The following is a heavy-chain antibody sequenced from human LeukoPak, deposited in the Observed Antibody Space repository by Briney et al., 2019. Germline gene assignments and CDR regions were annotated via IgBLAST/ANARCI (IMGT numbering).Heavy chain of an antibody. J-gene: IGHJ6*02. V-gene: IGHV4-59*01. D-gene: IGHD2-2*01. Sequence: SETPSLTCTVSGGSISSYYWSWIRQPPGKGLEWIGYIYYSGSTNYNPSLKSRVTISVDTSKNQFSLKLSSVTAADTAVYYCARDDVVVPAGYYYGMDVWGQGTTVTVSS. CDR3: ARDDVVVPAGYYYGMDV. CDR1: GGSISSYY. CDR2: IYYSGST.